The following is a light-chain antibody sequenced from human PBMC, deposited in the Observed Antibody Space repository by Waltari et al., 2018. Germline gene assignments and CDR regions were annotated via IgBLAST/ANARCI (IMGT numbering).Light chain of an antibody. CDR3: QPRSNWPYT. V-gene: IGKV3-11*01. Sequence: EIVLTQSPAALSSSPGERATLSCRASQTVRAFLTWYHQKPGQAPTLLIVDASSRATGIPATFRGSGSGTDFTLTVSNLEPEDFAVYYCQPRSNWPYTFGQGTRVDI. CDR1: QTVRAF. J-gene: IGKJ2*01. CDR2: DAS.